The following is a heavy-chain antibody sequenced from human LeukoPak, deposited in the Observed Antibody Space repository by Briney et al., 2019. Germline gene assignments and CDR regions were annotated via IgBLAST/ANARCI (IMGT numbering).Heavy chain of an antibody. Sequence: SETLSLTCTVSGGSIKSDSYYWGWIRQPPGKGLEWIGSIYYSGSTNYNPSLKSRVTISVDTSKNQFSLKLSSVTAADTAVYYCARRAVAGTTYYYYYMDVWGKGTTVTVSS. J-gene: IGHJ6*03. D-gene: IGHD6-19*01. CDR1: GGSIKSDSYY. V-gene: IGHV4-39*07. CDR3: ARRAVAGTTYYYYYMDV. CDR2: IYYSGST.